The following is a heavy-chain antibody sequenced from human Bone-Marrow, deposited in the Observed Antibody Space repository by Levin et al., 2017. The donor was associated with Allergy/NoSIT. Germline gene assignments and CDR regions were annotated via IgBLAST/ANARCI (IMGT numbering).Heavy chain of an antibody. CDR3: TKAYSGYDWWFDP. CDR2: ITWDGTST. J-gene: IGHJ5*02. D-gene: IGHD5-12*01. V-gene: IGHV3-43*01. Sequence: RAGGSLRLSCAASGFGFGDYTMHWVRQAPGKGLEWVSLITWDGTSTYYADSVQGRFTISRDNSKASLYLQMNSLRTEDTAMYYCTKAYSGYDWWFDPWGQGTLVTVSS. CDR1: GFGFGDYT.